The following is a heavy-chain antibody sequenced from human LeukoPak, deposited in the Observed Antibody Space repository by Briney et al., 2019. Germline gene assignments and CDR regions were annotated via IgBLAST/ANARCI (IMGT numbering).Heavy chain of an antibody. CDR3: ARRPPYSYGKDFDY. CDR2: IYYCGST. CDR1: GDPIRRGGYY. D-gene: IGHD5-18*01. V-gene: IGHV4-31*03. J-gene: IGHJ4*02. Sequence: SETLSLPCTVSGDPIRRGGYYWSWIRQHRGKALAWIGYIYYCGSTYYNPSLKSRVTISVDTSKTQFSLKLSSVTAADTAVYYCARRPPYSYGKDFDYWGQGTLVTVSS.